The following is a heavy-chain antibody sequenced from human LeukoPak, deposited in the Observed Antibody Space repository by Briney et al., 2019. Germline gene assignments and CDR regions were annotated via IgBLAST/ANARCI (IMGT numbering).Heavy chain of an antibody. V-gene: IGHV3-33*01. D-gene: IGHD2-2*01. CDR1: GFILSNYG. CDR2: LGSDGTSL. CDR3: ARDTFQPGLIDS. Sequence: GGSLRLSCVASGFILSNYGMHWVRQAPGKGLEWVAGLGSDGTSLYYADSIEGRFTISRDTSKNTLYVQMNSLRVEDTAVYYCARDTFQPGLIDSWGQGTLVTVSS. J-gene: IGHJ4*02.